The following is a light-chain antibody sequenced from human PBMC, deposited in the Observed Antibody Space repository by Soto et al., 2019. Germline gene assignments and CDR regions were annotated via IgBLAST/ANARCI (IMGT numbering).Light chain of an antibody. CDR2: EVS. CDR1: SSDVGPYNL. J-gene: IGLJ1*01. V-gene: IGLV2-23*02. CDR3: CSCAGRNTFV. Sequence: QSALTQSASVSGSPGQSITISCTGTSSDVGPYNLVSWYQQHPGKAPKLIIYEVSERPSGVSNRFSGSKSGNTASLTISGLQADDEADYYCCSCAGRNTFVFGLGTKLTVL.